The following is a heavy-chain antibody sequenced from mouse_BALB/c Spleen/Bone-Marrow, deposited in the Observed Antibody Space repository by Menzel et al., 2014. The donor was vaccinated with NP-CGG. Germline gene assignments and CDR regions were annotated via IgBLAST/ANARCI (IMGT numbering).Heavy chain of an antibody. D-gene: IGHD1-2*01. J-gene: IGHJ4*01. Sequence: VQLVESGPGLVAPSQSLSITCTVSGFSLTNYGVSWVRQPPGKGLEWLGVIWGDGSTNYHSALISRLSISKDTSKSQVFLKLNILQTDDPATYYCAEWDYYGYNYAMDYWGQGTSVTVSS. CDR2: IWGDGST. CDR3: AEWDYYGYNYAMDY. V-gene: IGHV2-3*01. CDR1: GFSLTNYG.